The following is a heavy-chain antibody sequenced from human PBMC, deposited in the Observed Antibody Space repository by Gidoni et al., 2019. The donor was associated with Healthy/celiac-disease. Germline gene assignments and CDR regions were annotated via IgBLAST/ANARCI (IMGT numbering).Heavy chain of an antibody. CDR2: ISPGDSDT. CDR3: ARPGWGARAAFDY. Sequence: EVQLVQSGAVVQKPGESMKISCKGSGYSFTSYWIGWVRQMPGKGLEWMGIISPGDSDTRNSPSFQGQVTISADKSISTAYLKWSSLKASATAMYYCARPGWGARAAFDYCGQGTLVTVS. CDR1: GYSFTSYW. V-gene: IGHV5-51*03. D-gene: IGHD1-26*01. J-gene: IGHJ4*02.